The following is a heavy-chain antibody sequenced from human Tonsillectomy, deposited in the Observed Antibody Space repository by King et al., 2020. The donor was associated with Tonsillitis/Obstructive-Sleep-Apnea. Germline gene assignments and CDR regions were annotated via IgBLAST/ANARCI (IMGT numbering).Heavy chain of an antibody. D-gene: IGHD7-27*01. CDR2: ISDSSRYT. V-gene: IGHV3-11*05. Sequence: VQLVESGGGLVKPGGSLRLSCTASGFTFSDYYMSWIRQAPGKGLEWVSYISDSSRYTNIADSVKGRFTISRDNAKNSLYLQMNSLRAEDTAVYYCAQYQIQAVIPTNPLGNYYYYYMDVWGKGTTVTVSS. CDR3: AQYQIQAVIPTNPLGNYYYYYMDV. CDR1: GFTFSDYY. J-gene: IGHJ6*03.